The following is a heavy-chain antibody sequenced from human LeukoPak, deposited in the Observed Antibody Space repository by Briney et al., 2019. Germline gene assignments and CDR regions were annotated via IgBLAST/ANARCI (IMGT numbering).Heavy chain of an antibody. CDR2: IYYSGST. CDR1: GGSISSSSYY. V-gene: IGHV4-39*01. Sequence: PSETLSLACTVSGGSISSSSYYWGWIRQPPGKGLEWIGSIYYSGSTYYNPSLKSRVTISVDTSKNQFSLKLSSVTAADTAVYYCARTYYGFWSGLLNWFDPWGQGTLVTVSS. CDR3: ARTYYGFWSGLLNWFDP. J-gene: IGHJ5*02. D-gene: IGHD3-3*01.